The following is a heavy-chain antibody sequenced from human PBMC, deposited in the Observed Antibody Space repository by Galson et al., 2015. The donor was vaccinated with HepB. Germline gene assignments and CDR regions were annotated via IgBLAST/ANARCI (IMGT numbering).Heavy chain of an antibody. CDR2: ISTSGSTM. Sequence: SLRLSCAASGFTFSDYYMSWIRQAPGKGLEWVSYISTSGSTMYYADSVKGRFTISRDNAKNTLYLQMSGLRAEDTAVYYCARRGRGGEYYFDYWGQGMLVSVSS. V-gene: IGHV3-11*01. CDR1: GFTFSDYY. D-gene: IGHD3-16*01. J-gene: IGHJ4*02. CDR3: ARRGRGGEYYFDY.